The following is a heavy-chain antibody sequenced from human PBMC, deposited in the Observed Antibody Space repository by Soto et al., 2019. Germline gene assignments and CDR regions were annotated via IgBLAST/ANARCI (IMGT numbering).Heavy chain of an antibody. Sequence: QVQRVQSGAEVKKPGASVKVSCKASGYTFTSYDINWVRQATGQGLEWMGWMNPNSGNTGYAQKFQGRVTMTRNTSISTAYMELSSLRSEDTAVYYCARGGPRGWLRNRAKPIDYWGQGTLVTVSS. V-gene: IGHV1-8*01. CDR1: GYTFTSYD. CDR2: MNPNSGNT. CDR3: ARGGPRGWLRNRAKPIDY. J-gene: IGHJ4*02. D-gene: IGHD5-12*01.